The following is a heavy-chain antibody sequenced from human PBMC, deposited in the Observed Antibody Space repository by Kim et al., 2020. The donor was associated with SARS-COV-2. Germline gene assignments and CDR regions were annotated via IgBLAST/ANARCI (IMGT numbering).Heavy chain of an antibody. CDR2: ISYDGSNK. Sequence: GGSLRLSCAASGFTFSSYGMHWVRQAPGKGLEWVAVISYDGSNKYYADSVKGRFTISRDNSKNTLYLQMNSLRAEDTAVYYCAKDLKGETAMVDYWGQGTLVTVSS. CDR1: GFTFSSYG. J-gene: IGHJ4*02. V-gene: IGHV3-30*18. D-gene: IGHD5-18*01. CDR3: AKDLKGETAMVDY.